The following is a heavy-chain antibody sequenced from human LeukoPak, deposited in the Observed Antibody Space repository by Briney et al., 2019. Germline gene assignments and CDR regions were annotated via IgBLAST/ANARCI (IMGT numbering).Heavy chain of an antibody. CDR2: MNPNGGDT. Sequence: ASVKVSCKASGYTFTNYYMHWVRQAPGQGLEWMGRMNPNGGDTNYAQKFQGRVTMTRDTSINTAYMELSSLRFDDTAVYYCVPRGDGGFDYWGQGTLVIVSS. CDR3: VPRGDGGFDY. D-gene: IGHD3-16*01. J-gene: IGHJ4*02. CDR1: GYTFTNYY. V-gene: IGHV1-2*06.